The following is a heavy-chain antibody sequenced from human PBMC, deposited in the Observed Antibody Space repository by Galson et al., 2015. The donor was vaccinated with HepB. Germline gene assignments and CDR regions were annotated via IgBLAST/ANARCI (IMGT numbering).Heavy chain of an antibody. J-gene: IGHJ4*02. Sequence: ETLSLTCTVSGGSISSYYWSWLRLPPGKGLEWIGYVYYSGSTNYNPSLKSRVTISVDTSKNQFSLNLNSVTAADTAVYYCARQKGTKIPFDYWGQGALVTVSS. V-gene: IGHV4-59*08. CDR3: ARQKGTKIPFDY. CDR1: GGSISSYY. CDR2: VYYSGST. D-gene: IGHD2-8*01.